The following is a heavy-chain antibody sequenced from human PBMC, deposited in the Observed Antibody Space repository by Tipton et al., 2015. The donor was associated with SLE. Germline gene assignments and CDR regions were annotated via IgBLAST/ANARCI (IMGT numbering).Heavy chain of an antibody. Sequence: SLRLSCAASGFTFTSYAMTWVRQAPGKGLEWVSVIYSDGSTYYADSVKGRFTISRDNFNNTLYLQMNNLKAEDTALYYCATCIAVAGSGNYWGQGTLVTVSS. V-gene: IGHV3-23*03. CDR1: GFTFTSYA. CDR3: ATCIAVAGSGNY. D-gene: IGHD6-19*01. J-gene: IGHJ4*02. CDR2: IYSDGST.